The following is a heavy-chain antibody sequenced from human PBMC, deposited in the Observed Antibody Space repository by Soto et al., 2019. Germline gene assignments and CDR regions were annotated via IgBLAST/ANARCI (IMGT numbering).Heavy chain of an antibody. CDR1: GGTFSSYT. V-gene: IGHV1-69*08. CDR2: IIPILGIA. D-gene: IGHD6-13*01. J-gene: IGHJ6*03. CDR3: ARDRITAAGNYMDV. Sequence: QVQLVQSGAEVKKPGSSVRVSCKASGGTFSSYTISWVRQAPGQGLEWMGRIIPILGIANYAQKFQGRVTITADKSTSTAYMELSSLRSEDTAVYYCARDRITAAGNYMDVWGKGTTVTVSS.